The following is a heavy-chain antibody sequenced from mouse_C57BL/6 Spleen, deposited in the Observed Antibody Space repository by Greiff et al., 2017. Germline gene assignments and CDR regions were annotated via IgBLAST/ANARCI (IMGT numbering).Heavy chain of an antibody. CDR1: GYTFTDYY. J-gene: IGHJ1*03. V-gene: IGHV1-26*01. Sequence: EVQLQQSGPELVKPGASVKISCKASGYTFTDYYMNWVKQSHGKSLEWIGDINPNNGGTSYNQKFKGKATLTVDKSSSTAYMELRSLTSEDSAVYYCARRIYYYGSSYEGYFDVWGTGTTVTVSS. CDR2: INPNNGGT. D-gene: IGHD1-1*01. CDR3: ARRIYYYGSSYEGYFDV.